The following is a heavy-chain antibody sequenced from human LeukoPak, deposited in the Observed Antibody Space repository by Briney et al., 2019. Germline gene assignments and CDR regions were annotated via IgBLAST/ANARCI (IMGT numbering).Heavy chain of an antibody. Sequence: SETLSLTCAVSGGSISSSNWWSWVRQPPGKGLEWIGEIYHSGSTNYNPSLKSRVTISVDKSKNQFSLKLSSVTAADTAVYYCARALTYYYDSSGYSPLCYFDYWGQGTLVTVSS. D-gene: IGHD3-22*01. CDR2: IYHSGST. CDR3: ARALTYYYDSSGYSPLCYFDY. V-gene: IGHV4-4*02. CDR1: GGSISSSNW. J-gene: IGHJ4*02.